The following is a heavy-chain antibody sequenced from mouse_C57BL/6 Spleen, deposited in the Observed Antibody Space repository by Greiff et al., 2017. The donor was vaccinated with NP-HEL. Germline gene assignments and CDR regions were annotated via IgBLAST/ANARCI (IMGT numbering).Heavy chain of an antibody. V-gene: IGHV5-12*01. J-gene: IGHJ3*01. Sequence: EVKLVESGGGLVQPGGSLKLSCAASGFTFSDYYMYWVRQTPEKRLEWVAYISNGGGNTYYPDTVKGRFTISRDNAKNTLYLQMSRLKSEDTAMYYCARPFYYDYDVWFAYWGQGTLVTVSA. CDR1: GFTFSDYY. CDR2: ISNGGGNT. CDR3: ARPFYYDYDVWFAY. D-gene: IGHD2-4*01.